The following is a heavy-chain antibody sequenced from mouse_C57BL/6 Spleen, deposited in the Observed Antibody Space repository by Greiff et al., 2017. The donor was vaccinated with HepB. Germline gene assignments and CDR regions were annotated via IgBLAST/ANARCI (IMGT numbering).Heavy chain of an antibody. J-gene: IGHJ2*01. CDR1: GYTFTSYW. Sequence: QVQLQQPGAELVRPGSSVKLSCKASGYTFTSYWMHWVKQRPIQGLEWIGNIDPSDSETNYNQKFKDKATLTVDKSSSTAYMQLSSLTSEDSAVYYCAGGQALYYFDYWGQGTTLPVSS. V-gene: IGHV1-52*01. D-gene: IGHD3-3*01. CDR3: AGGQALYYFDY. CDR2: IDPSDSET.